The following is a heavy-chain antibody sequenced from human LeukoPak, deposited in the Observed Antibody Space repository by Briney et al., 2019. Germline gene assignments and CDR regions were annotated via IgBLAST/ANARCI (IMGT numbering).Heavy chain of an antibody. V-gene: IGHV1-46*01. Sequence: ASVKVSCKASGYTFTSYYMHWVRQAPGQGLEWMGIINPSGGSTSYAQKFQGRVTMTRDTSTSTVYMELSSLRSEDTAVYYCARDPSPTGGPQGGFDYWGQGTLVTVSS. D-gene: IGHD2-8*02. CDR1: GYTFTSYY. CDR3: ARDPSPTGGPQGGFDY. J-gene: IGHJ4*02. CDR2: INPSGGST.